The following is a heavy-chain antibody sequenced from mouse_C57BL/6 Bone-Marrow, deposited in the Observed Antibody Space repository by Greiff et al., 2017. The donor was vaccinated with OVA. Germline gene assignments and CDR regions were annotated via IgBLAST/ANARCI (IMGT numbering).Heavy chain of an antibody. CDR1: GFSLTSYG. V-gene: IGHV2-2*01. CDR2: IWSGGST. Sequence: QVQLQQSGPGLVQPSQSLSITCTVSGFSLTSYGVHWVRQSPGKGLEWLGVIWSGGSTDYNAAFISRLSISKDNSKSQVFFKMNSLQADDTAIYYCARLYYSNRYYAMDYWGQGTSVTVSS. D-gene: IGHD2-5*01. CDR3: ARLYYSNRYYAMDY. J-gene: IGHJ4*01.